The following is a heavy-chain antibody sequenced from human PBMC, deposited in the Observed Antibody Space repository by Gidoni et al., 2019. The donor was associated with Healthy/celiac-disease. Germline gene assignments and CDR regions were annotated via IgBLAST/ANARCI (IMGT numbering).Heavy chain of an antibody. CDR1: GGSISSSRYY. CDR3: ARHSYYGSGSYFDY. V-gene: IGHV4-39*01. J-gene: IGHJ4*02. CDR2: IYYSGST. D-gene: IGHD3-10*01. Sequence: QLQLQESGPGLVKPSETLSLTCPVPGGSISSSRYYWGWIRQPPGKGLEWIGSIYYSGSTYYNPSLKSRVTISVDTSKNQFSLKLSSVTAADTAVYYCARHSYYGSGSYFDYWGQGTLVTVSS.